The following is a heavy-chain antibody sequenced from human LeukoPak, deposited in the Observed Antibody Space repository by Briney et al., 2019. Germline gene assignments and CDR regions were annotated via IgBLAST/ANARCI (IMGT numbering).Heavy chain of an antibody. CDR2: IYYSGST. Sequence: PSETLSLTCTVSGGSISSSSYYWGWIRQPPGKGLEWIGSIYYSGSTYYNPSLKSRVTISVDTSKNQFSLKLSSVTAADTAVYYCARLGTMGSNWFDPWGQGTLVTVPS. J-gene: IGHJ5*02. CDR3: ARLGTMGSNWFDP. CDR1: GGSISSSSYY. D-gene: IGHD5-12*01. V-gene: IGHV4-39*01.